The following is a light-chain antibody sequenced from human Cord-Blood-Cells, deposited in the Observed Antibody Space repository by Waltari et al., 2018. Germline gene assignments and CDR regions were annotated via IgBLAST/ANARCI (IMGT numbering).Light chain of an antibody. CDR2: QDS. J-gene: IGLJ1*01. CDR1: KLADKY. Sequence: SYELTQPPSVSVSPGQTASITCSGDKLADKYACWYQQQPGQSPVLVIYQDSKRPSGIPERFSGSNSGNTATLTISGTQAMDEADYYCQAWDSSTYVFGTGTKVTVL. CDR3: QAWDSSTYV. V-gene: IGLV3-1*01.